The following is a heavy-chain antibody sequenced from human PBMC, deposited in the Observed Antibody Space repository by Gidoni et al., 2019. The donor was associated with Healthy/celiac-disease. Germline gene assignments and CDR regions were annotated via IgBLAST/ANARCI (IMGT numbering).Heavy chain of an antibody. CDR1: GGTFSSYA. CDR3: ARDRGSGNWIRFFGY. CDR2: IIPIFGTA. V-gene: IGHV1-69*01. Sequence: ASCKASGGTFSSYAISWVRQAPGQGLEWMGGIIPIFGTANYAQKFQGRVTITADESTSTAYMELSSLRSEDTAVYYCARDRGSGNWIRFFGYWGQGTLVTVSS. D-gene: IGHD5-12*01. J-gene: IGHJ4*02.